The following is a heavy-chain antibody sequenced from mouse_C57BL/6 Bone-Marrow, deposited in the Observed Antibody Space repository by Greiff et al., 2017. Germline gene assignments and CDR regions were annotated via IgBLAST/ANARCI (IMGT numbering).Heavy chain of an antibody. J-gene: IGHJ4*01. CDR3: ARELRSNYYAMDY. V-gene: IGHV1S126*01. Sequence: QVQLKESGPQLVRPGASVKISCKASGYSFTSYWMHWVKQRPGQGLEWIGMIDPSDSETRLNQKFKDKATLTVDKSSSTAYMQLSSPTSEDSAVYYCARELRSNYYAMDYWGQGTSVTVSS. CDR2: IDPSDSET. D-gene: IGHD1-1*01. CDR1: GYSFTSYW.